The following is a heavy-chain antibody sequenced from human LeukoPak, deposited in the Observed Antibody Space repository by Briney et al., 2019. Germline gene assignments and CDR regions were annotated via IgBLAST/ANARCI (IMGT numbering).Heavy chain of an antibody. CDR3: ARVQTTVTTLDY. V-gene: IGHV3-48*03. J-gene: IGHJ4*02. D-gene: IGHD4-17*01. CDR1: GFTYSSYE. Sequence: GGSLRLSCAASGFTYSSYEMNWVGQARGKGLEWVSYISSSGSTRYYADSVKGRFTISRDNAKNSLYLQMNSLRAEDTAVYYCARVQTTVTTLDYWGQGTLVAVSS. CDR2: ISSSGSTR.